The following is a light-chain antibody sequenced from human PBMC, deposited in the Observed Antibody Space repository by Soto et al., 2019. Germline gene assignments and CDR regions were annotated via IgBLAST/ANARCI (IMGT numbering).Light chain of an antibody. CDR1: SSDVGNYNR. CDR2: EVS. V-gene: IGLV2-18*02. J-gene: IGLJ1*01. CDR3: CSYTTSSTYV. Sequence: QSVLTPRPSVSGSPGQSVAISCTGNSSDVGNYNRVSWYQQPPGTAPKLMIYEVSNRPSGVPDRFSGSKSGNTASLTISGLQAEDEADYYCCSYTTSSTYVFGTGTKVTV.